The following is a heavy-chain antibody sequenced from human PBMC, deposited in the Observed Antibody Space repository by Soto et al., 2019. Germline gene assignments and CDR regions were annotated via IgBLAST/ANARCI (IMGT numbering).Heavy chain of an antibody. CDR3: ARGPAGGLRGGVSY. Sequence: VKVSCKTSGYTFTNYGITWVRQAPGQGLKWMGWISAYNGDTNYAQKFQGRVIMTTDTSTTTAYMELRSLRSDDTAVYYCARGPAGGLRGGVSYWGQGTLVTVSS. D-gene: IGHD2-15*01. J-gene: IGHJ4*02. CDR2: ISAYNGDT. CDR1: GYTFTNYG. V-gene: IGHV1-18*04.